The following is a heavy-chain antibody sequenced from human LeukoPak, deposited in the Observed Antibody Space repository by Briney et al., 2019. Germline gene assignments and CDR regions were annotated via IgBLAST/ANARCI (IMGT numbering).Heavy chain of an antibody. CDR2: IYYSGST. J-gene: IGHJ5*02. V-gene: IGHV4-59*11. CDR3: ARQERNWFDP. Sequence: SETLSLTCTVFGGSISSHYWSWIRQPPGKGLEWIGYIYYSGSTNYNPSLKSRVTISVDTSKNQFSLKLSSVTAADTAVYYCARQERNWFDPWGQGTLVTVSS. CDR1: GGSISSHY.